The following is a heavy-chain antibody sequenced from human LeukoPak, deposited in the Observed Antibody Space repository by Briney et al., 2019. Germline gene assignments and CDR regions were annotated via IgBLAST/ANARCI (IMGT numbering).Heavy chain of an antibody. Sequence: PSETLSLTCTVSGGSISSYYGNWIRQPPGKGLEWIGYGSYSGSTDYNPSLKSRVTISVDTSKNQFSLKLSSVTAADTAVYYCARAYGIYSCDYWGQGTLVTVSS. CDR2: GSYSGST. CDR1: GGSISSYY. J-gene: IGHJ4*02. V-gene: IGHV4-59*01. CDR3: ARAYGIYSCDY. D-gene: IGHD1-26*01.